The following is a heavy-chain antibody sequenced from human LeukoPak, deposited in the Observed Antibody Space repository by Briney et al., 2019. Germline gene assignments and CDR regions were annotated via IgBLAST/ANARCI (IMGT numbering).Heavy chain of an antibody. D-gene: IGHD2-15*01. Sequence: PGGSLRLSCAASGFTFSDYYVSWIRQAPGKGLEWVSYISSSGSTIYYADSVKGRFTISRDSSKNTLYLQMNSLRAEDAAVYYCAKAPVTTCSGAYCYPFDYWGQGTLVTVSS. CDR1: GFTFSDYY. J-gene: IGHJ4*02. CDR3: AKAPVTTCSGAYCYPFDY. V-gene: IGHV3-11*01. CDR2: ISSSGSTI.